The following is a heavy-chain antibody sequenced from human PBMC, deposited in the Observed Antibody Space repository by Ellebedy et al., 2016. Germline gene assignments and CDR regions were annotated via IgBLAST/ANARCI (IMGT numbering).Heavy chain of an antibody. J-gene: IGHJ4*02. CDR3: TTVYRYNYDSV. CDR1: GFTFSNAW. CDR2: INSKTDGRAA. V-gene: IGHV3-15*01. D-gene: IGHD5-18*01. Sequence: GESLKISCAASGFTFSNAWMNWVRQAPGKGLEWVGRINSKTDGRAADYAAPVKGRFTISRDDSKNTLYLQMNSLKTEDTAVYFCTTVYRYNYDSVWGQGTLVTVSS.